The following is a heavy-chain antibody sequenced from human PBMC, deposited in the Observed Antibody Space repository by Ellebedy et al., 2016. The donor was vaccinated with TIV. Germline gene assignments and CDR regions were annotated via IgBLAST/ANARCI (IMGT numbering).Heavy chain of an antibody. Sequence: MPSETLSLTCSFSAGSVTNEGRTWTWIRQPPGGGLQLIGYIYNGWATNYHVSLRGRATIDVDTSNNQISLQLRSVTAEDTAVYYCATHRDEWLTTGLEYWGQGTVVIVSS. D-gene: IGHD5-24*01. CDR2: IYNGWAT. J-gene: IGHJ4*02. CDR1: AGSVTNEGRT. V-gene: IGHV4-61*08. CDR3: ATHRDEWLTTGLEY.